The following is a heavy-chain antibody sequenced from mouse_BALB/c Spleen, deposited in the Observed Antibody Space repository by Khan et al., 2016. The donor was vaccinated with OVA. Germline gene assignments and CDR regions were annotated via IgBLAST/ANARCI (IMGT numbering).Heavy chain of an antibody. J-gene: IGHJ2*01. CDR1: GYTFINYW. CDR2: INPSTGYT. V-gene: IGHV1-7*01. Sequence: QVQLKQSGAELVKPGASVKMSCKASGYTFINYWILWVKQRPGQGPEWIGYINPSTGYTEYNQNFKDKATLTADKSSSTAYMQLSSLTSEDSAVYYCARRGLRWDFDYWGQGTTLTVSS. CDR3: ARRGLRWDFDY. D-gene: IGHD1-1*01.